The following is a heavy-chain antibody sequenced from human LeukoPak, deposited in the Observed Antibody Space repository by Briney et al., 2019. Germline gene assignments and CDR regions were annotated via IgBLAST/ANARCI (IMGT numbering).Heavy chain of an antibody. D-gene: IGHD1-26*01. V-gene: IGHV1-46*01. CDR3: ARDNSVGDNAWWFDP. J-gene: IGHJ5*02. CDR1: GYTFTGYY. Sequence: ASVKVSCKASGYTFTGYYMHWVRQAPGQGLEWMGLINPTGGSTGYAQRFQGRVTMTRDMSTSTDYMELSSLRSEDTAIYYCARDNSVGDNAWWFDPWGQGTLVTVSS. CDR2: INPTGGST.